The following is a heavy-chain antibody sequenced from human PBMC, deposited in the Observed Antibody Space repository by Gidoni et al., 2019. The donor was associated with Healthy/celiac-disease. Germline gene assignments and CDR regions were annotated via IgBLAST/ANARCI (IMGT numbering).Heavy chain of an antibody. CDR3: ARDLKWPEKGWYFDL. CDR1: GFTFSSYW. D-gene: IGHD5-12*01. Sequence: EVQLVESGGGLVQPGGSLRLSCAASGFTFSSYWMHWVRQAPGKGLVWVSRINSDGSSTSYADSVKGRFTISRDNAKNTLYLQMNSLRAEDTAVYYCARDLKWPEKGWYFDLWGRGTLVTVSS. J-gene: IGHJ2*01. V-gene: IGHV3-74*01. CDR2: INSDGSST.